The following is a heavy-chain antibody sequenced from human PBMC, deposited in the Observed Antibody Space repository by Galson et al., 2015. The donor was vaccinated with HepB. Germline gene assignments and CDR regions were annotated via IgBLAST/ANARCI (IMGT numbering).Heavy chain of an antibody. CDR3: ARDHAGRYSSSWYAYDYFDY. D-gene: IGHD6-13*01. V-gene: IGHV1-18*04. CDR1: GYTFTSYG. J-gene: IGHJ4*02. CDR2: ISAYNGNT. Sequence: SVKVSCKASGYTFTSYGISWVRQAPGQGLEWMGWISAYNGNTNYAQKLQGRVTMTTDTSTSTAYMELRSLRSDDTAVYYCARDHAGRYSSSWYAYDYFDYWGQGTLVTVSS.